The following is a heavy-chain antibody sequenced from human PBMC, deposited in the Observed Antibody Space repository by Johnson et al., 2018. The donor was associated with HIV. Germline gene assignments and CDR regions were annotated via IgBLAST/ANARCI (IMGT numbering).Heavy chain of an antibody. CDR3: AYRGDYDFWSGYPDAFDI. Sequence: MMLVESGGGLVQPGRSLRLSCAASGFTFDDYAMHWVRQAPGKGLEWVSAISGSGGSTYYADSVKGRFTISRDNSKNTLYLQMNSLRAEDTAVYYCAYRGDYDFWSGYPDAFDIWGRGTMVTV. J-gene: IGHJ3*02. CDR2: ISGSGGST. D-gene: IGHD3-3*01. CDR1: GFTFDDYA. V-gene: IGHV3-23*04.